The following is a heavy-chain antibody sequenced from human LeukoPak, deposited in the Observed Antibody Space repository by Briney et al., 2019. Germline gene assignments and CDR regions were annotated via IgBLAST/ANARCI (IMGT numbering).Heavy chain of an antibody. D-gene: IGHD2-21*01. CDR3: ARVSGHIVVVRWLYFDY. J-gene: IGHJ4*02. V-gene: IGHV4-34*01. Sequence: PSETLSLTCAVYGGSFSGYYWSWIRQPPGKGLEWIGEINHSGSTNYNPSLKSRVTISVDTSKNQLSLNLSSVTAADTAVYYCARVSGHIVVVRWLYFDYWGQGTLVTVSS. CDR1: GGSFSGYY. CDR2: INHSGST.